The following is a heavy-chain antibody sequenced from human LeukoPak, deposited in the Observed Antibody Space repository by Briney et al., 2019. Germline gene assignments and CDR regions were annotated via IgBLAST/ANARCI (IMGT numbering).Heavy chain of an antibody. V-gene: IGHV1-2*02. Sequence: ASVKVPCKASGYTFTGYYMHWVRQAPGQGLEWMGWINPNSGGTNYAQKFQGRVTMTRDTSISTAYMELSRLRSDDTAVYYCARGLIAAAFLDWFDPWGQGTLVTVSS. J-gene: IGHJ5*02. CDR3: ARGLIAAAFLDWFDP. CDR1: GYTFTGYY. CDR2: INPNSGGT. D-gene: IGHD6-13*01.